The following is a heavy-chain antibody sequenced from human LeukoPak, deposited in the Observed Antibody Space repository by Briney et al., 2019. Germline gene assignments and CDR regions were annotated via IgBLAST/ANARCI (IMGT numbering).Heavy chain of an antibody. Sequence: GGSLRLSCAASGFTFGDYAMTWVRQAPEKGLEWVSPISASGGSTYYADSVKGRFTISRDNSKNTLYLQISSLRAEDTAVYFCAKELPTLIYYYMDVWGKGTTVTVSS. CDR2: ISASGGST. CDR1: GFTFGDYA. CDR3: AKELPTLIYYYMDV. J-gene: IGHJ6*03. V-gene: IGHV3-23*01.